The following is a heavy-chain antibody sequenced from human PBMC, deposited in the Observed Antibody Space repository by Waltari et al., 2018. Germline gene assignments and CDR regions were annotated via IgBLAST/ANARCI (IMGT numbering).Heavy chain of an antibody. CDR2: ISSSSSTI. D-gene: IGHD6-6*01. CDR1: GGSFSGYY. CDR3: AREYSSSALFDY. Sequence: QVQLQQWGAGLLKPSETLSLTCAVYGGSFSGYYWSWIRQAPGKWLEWVSYISSSSSTIYYADSVKGRFTISRDNAKNSLYLQMNSLRAEDTAVYYCAREYSSSALFDYWGQGTLVTVSS. J-gene: IGHJ4*02. V-gene: IGHV3-11*04.